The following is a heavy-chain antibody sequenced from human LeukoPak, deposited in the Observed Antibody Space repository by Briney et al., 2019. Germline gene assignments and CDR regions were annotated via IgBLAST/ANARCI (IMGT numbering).Heavy chain of an antibody. D-gene: IGHD1-26*01. J-gene: IGHJ4*02. CDR2: IRSKDYYETG. V-gene: IGHV3-49*04. CDR3: TRGGSAWGY. CDR1: GFRFRDYG. Sequence: GRSLRLSCTASGFRFRDYGMSWVRQVPGEGLEWVGYIRSKDYYETGEYAASVKGRFTISRDDSESIAYLQMNSLRTEDTAIYYCTRGGSAWGYWGQGTLVVVSS.